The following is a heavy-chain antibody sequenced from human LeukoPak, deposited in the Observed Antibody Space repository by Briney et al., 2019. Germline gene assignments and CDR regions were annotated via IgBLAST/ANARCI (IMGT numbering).Heavy chain of an antibody. V-gene: IGHV1-46*01. Sequence: ASVKVSCKASGYTFTSYYMHWVRQAPRQGLEWMGIINPSGGSTSYAQKFQGRVTITRDTSASTAYMELSSLRSEDMAVYYCARDGVPGCLDYWGQGTLVTVSS. J-gene: IGHJ4*02. D-gene: IGHD3-16*01. CDR1: GYTFTSYY. CDR3: ARDGVPGCLDY. CDR2: INPSGGST.